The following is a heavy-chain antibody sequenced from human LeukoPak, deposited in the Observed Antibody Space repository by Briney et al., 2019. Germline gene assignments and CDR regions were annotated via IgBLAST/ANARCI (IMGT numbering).Heavy chain of an antibody. V-gene: IGHV3-72*01. D-gene: IGHD3-22*01. CDR1: GFTFNTYA. J-gene: IGHJ4*02. CDR2: SRNKAYSYTT. CDR3: ARASYYDSSGYVKDYFDY. Sequence: GGSLRLSCAASGFTFNTYAMTWVRQAPGKGLEWVGRSRNKAYSYTTEYAASVKGRFTISRDDLKNSLYLQMNSLKTEDTAIYYCARASYYDSSGYVKDYFDYWGQGTLVTVSS.